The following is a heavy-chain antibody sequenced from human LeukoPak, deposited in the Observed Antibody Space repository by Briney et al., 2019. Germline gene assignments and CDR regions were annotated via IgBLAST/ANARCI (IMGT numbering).Heavy chain of an antibody. CDR3: AKAQAARGY. V-gene: IGHV3-23*01. Sequence: GGSLRLSCAASGFTFSTYAMSWVRQAPGKGLEWVSGISGIGSDTYYADSVKGRFTISRDNSKNTLYLQMNSLRAEDTAVYYCAKAQAARGYWGQGTLVTVSS. D-gene: IGHD6-6*01. J-gene: IGHJ4*02. CDR1: GFTFSTYA. CDR2: ISGIGSDT.